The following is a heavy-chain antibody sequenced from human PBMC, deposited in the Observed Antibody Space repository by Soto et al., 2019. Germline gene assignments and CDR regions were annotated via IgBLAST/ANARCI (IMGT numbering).Heavy chain of an antibody. D-gene: IGHD3-16*02. Sequence: SETLSLPGRVSGCSISSGDYYRSWIRQPPGNGLEWIGYIYYSGSTYYNPSLKSRVTISVDTSKNQFSLKLSSVTAADTAVYYCAREQDDYVWGSYRKTQDAFDIWGQGTMVTVSS. CDR3: AREQDDYVWGSYRKTQDAFDI. V-gene: IGHV4-30-4*01. CDR1: GCSISSGDYY. CDR2: IYYSGST. J-gene: IGHJ3*02.